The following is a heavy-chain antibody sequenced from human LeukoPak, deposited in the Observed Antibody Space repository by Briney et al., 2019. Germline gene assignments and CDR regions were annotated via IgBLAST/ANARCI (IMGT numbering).Heavy chain of an antibody. D-gene: IGHD1-26*01. Sequence: KPSETLSLTCTVSGGSISSSSYYWGWIRQPPGKGLEWIGSIYYSGSTYYNPSLKSRVPISVDTSKNQVSLKLSSVAAADTAVYYCASLSGSWGGFDYWGQGTLVTVSS. CDR1: GGSISSSSYY. CDR2: IYYSGST. V-gene: IGHV4-39*01. J-gene: IGHJ4*02. CDR3: ASLSGSWGGFDY.